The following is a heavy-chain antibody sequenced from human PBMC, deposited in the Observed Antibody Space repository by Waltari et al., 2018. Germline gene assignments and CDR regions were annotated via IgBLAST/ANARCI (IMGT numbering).Heavy chain of an antibody. Sequence: EVQLVQSGAEVKKPGESLKISCKGSGYRFTSYWIGWVRQMPGKGLEWMGIIYPGDSDTRYSPSFQGQVTISADKSISTAYLQWSSLKASDTAMYYCARLPTYYDILTGFTYYYYYGMDVWGQGTTVTVSS. CDR1: GYRFTSYW. D-gene: IGHD3-9*01. V-gene: IGHV5-51*01. J-gene: IGHJ6*02. CDR3: ARLPTYYDILTGFTYYYYYGMDV. CDR2: IYPGDSDT.